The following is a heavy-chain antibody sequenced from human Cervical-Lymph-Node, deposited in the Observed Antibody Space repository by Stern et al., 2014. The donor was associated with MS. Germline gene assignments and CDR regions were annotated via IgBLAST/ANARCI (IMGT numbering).Heavy chain of an antibody. CDR1: GGSLRSYY. CDR3: AREGEYCSGSRCYPFLDY. Sequence: VQLVESGPGLVKPSETLSLTCTVSGGSLRSYYWNWIRPAPGKGLEWLGVIYHTGSVNYNPSLSSRVAMSVDTSKNQFSLTVSSVTAADTAVYYCAREGEYCSGSRCYPFLDYWGQGTLVTVSS. V-gene: IGHV4-59*01. J-gene: IGHJ4*02. D-gene: IGHD2-15*01. CDR2: IYHTGSV.